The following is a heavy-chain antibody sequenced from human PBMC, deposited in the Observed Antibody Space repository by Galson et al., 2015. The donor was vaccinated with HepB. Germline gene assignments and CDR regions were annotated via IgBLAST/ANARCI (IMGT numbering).Heavy chain of an antibody. Sequence: SLRLSCAASRFNFRNNGMHWVRQAPGKGLEWVAFISHDESNEYYADSVKGRFTISRDNFKNTLYLQMNSVRAEDTAVYYCARDRESRSTVDVWGIGTTVTVSS. CDR3: ARDRESRSTVDV. V-gene: IGHV3-33*05. CDR2: ISHDESNE. CDR1: RFNFRNNG. J-gene: IGHJ6*04.